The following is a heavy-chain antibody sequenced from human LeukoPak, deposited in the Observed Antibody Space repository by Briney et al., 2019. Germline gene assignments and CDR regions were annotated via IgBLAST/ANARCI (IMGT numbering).Heavy chain of an antibody. J-gene: IGHJ4*02. CDR2: FNSDTGNT. Sequence: ASVKVACKASGYTFTNYAIHWVRQAPGQRLEWMGWFNSDTGNTEYSQKFQGRVIITRDTSASTAYMELSSLRPEDTAVFFCARGGPNSSGWTLDYWGQGTLVTVSS. D-gene: IGHD6-19*01. CDR3: ARGGPNSSGWTLDY. CDR1: GYTFTNYA. V-gene: IGHV1-3*01.